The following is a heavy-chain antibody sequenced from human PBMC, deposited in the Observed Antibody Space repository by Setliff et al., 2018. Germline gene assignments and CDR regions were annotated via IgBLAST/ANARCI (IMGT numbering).Heavy chain of an antibody. V-gene: IGHV4-4*02. J-gene: IGHJ5*02. CDR2: IYHSGST. CDR1: GGSISSSNW. Sequence: SETLSLTCAVYGGSISSSNWWSWVRQPPGKGLEWIGEIYHSGSTYYNPSLKSRVTISVDTSKNQFSVKLSSVTAADTAVYYCARGLVTIFGVVIMSPPWFDPWGQGTLVTVSS. D-gene: IGHD3-3*01. CDR3: ARGLVTIFGVVIMSPPWFDP.